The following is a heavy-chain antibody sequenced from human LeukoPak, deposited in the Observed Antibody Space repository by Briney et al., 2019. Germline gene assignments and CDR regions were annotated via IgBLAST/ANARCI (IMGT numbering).Heavy chain of an antibody. V-gene: IGHV4-34*01. D-gene: IGHD6-19*01. Sequence: PSETLSLTCAVYGGSFSCYYWSWIRQPPGKGLEWIGEINHSGSTNYNPSLKSRVTISVDTSKNQFSLKLSSVTAADTAVYYCARGRVREAVAGFDYWGQGTLVTVSS. CDR1: GGSFSCYY. CDR2: INHSGST. J-gene: IGHJ4*02. CDR3: ARGRVREAVAGFDY.